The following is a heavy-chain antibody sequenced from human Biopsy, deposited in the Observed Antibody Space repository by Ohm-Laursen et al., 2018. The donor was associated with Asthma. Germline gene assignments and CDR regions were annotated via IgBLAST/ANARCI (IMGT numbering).Heavy chain of an antibody. Sequence: GASVKVSCKTSGYTFNSAGITWVRQAPGQGLEWMGWISVYNGNTKVAQKLRDRVTMITDTSTSTAYMELSSLRSDDTAVYFCARAMDYSHYYGLDVWGQGTLVTVSS. CDR3: ARAMDYSHYYGLDV. V-gene: IGHV1-18*01. D-gene: IGHD3/OR15-3a*01. CDR1: GYTFNSAG. J-gene: IGHJ4*02. CDR2: ISVYNGNT.